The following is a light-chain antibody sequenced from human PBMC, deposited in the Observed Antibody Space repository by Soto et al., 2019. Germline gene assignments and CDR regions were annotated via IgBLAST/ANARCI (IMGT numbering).Light chain of an antibody. CDR2: GAS. J-gene: IGKJ1*01. CDR3: QQYGSSPQT. V-gene: IGKV3-20*01. CDR1: QSVSSGF. Sequence: EIVLTQSPGTLSLSPGERATLSCRASQSVSSGFLAWYQQKPGQAPRLLIYGASSRATGIPDRFSGSGSGTDFTLTISRLEPEDFAVYYCQQYGSSPQTFGQGAKGDIK.